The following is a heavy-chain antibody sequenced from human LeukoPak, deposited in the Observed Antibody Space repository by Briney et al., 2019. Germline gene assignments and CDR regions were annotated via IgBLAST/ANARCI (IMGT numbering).Heavy chain of an antibody. CDR2: INPNSGGT. D-gene: IGHD5-12*01. CDR1: GYTFTGYY. CDR3: AGGPDIVATIGDY. J-gene: IGHJ4*02. Sequence: ASVKVSCKASGYTFTGYYMHWVRQAPGQGLEWMGRINPNSGGTNYAQKFQGRVTMTRDTSISTAYMELSRLRSDDTAVYYCAGGPDIVATIGDYWGQGTLVTVSS. V-gene: IGHV1-2*06.